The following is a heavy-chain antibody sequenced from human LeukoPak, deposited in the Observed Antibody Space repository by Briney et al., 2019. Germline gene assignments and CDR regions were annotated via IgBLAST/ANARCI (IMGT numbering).Heavy chain of an antibody. CDR2: ISISGSTI. J-gene: IGHJ4*02. CDR1: GFTFSSYE. D-gene: IGHD2-2*01. CDR3: ARDRYCSSTSCYDPDYFDY. V-gene: IGHV3-48*03. Sequence: PGGSLRLSCAASGFTFSSYEMNWVRQAPGKGLEWVSYISISGSTIHYADSVKGRFTISRDNAKNSLYLQMNSLRAEDTAVYYCARDRYCSSTSCYDPDYFDYWGQGTLVTVSS.